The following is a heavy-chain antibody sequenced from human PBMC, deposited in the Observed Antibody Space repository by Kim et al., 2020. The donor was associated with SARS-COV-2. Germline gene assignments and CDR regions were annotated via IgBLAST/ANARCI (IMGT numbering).Heavy chain of an antibody. CDR3: ARVYSSSPRFDY. Sequence: SETLSLTCTVSGGSISSSSYYWGWIRQPPGKGLEWIGSIYYSGSTYYNPSLKSRVTISVDTSKNQFSLKLSSVTAADTAVYYCARVYSSSPRFDYWGQGTLVTVSS. CDR2: IYYSGST. V-gene: IGHV4-39*01. J-gene: IGHJ4*02. D-gene: IGHD6-13*01. CDR1: GGSISSSSYY.